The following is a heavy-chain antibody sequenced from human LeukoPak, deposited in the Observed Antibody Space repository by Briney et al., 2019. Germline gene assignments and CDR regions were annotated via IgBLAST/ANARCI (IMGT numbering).Heavy chain of an antibody. V-gene: IGHV3-21*04. Sequence: GGSLRLSCAASGFTFSSYSMNWVRQAPGKGLEWVSSISSSSSYIYYADSAKGRFTISRDNAKNSLYLQMNSLRAEDTAVYYCAMGFGDLNPWGQGTLVTVSS. CDR2: ISSSSSYI. D-gene: IGHD4-17*01. CDR1: GFTFSSYS. CDR3: AMGFGDLNP. J-gene: IGHJ5*02.